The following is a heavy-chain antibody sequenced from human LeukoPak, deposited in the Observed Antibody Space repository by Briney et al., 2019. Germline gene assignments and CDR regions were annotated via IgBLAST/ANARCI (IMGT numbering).Heavy chain of an antibody. V-gene: IGHV3-20*04. CDR2: INWNGGST. Sequence: GGSLRLSCAASGFTFDDCGMSWVRQAPGKGLEWVSDINWNGGSTGYADSVKGRFTISRDNGKNSLYLQMNSLRAEDTALYYCARSGTAGDFDYWGQGTLVTVSS. CDR1: GFTFDDCG. D-gene: IGHD6-13*01. CDR3: ARSGTAGDFDY. J-gene: IGHJ4*02.